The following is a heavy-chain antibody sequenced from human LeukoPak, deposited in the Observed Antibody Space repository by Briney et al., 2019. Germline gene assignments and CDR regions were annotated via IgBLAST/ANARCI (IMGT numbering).Heavy chain of an antibody. CDR3: AGRYCSGGDCYSWFDP. J-gene: IGHJ5*02. CDR1: GGSFSSYN. D-gene: IGHD2-15*01. V-gene: IGHV4-34*01. Sequence: SETLSLTCAVYGGSFSSYNWSWIRQPPGKGLEWIGEINHSGSTNYNPSLKSRVTISLDTSKNQFSLKVNSVTAADTAVYYCAGRYCSGGDCYSWFDPWGQGTLVTVSS. CDR2: INHSGST.